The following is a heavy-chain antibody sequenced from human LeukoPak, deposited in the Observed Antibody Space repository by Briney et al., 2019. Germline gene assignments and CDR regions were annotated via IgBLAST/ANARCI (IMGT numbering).Heavy chain of an antibody. V-gene: IGHV1-69*01. CDR3: ARASHLNWNDGLDDDALDI. Sequence: SVKVSRMASVGTLSSYAIRWVRQAPGRGLECVGGIIPIFGTPNYAQNFQSRVTITADESPNTVYMELRSLISEDTDVYYCARASHLNWNDGLDDDALDI. CDR1: VGTLSSYA. CDR2: IIPIFGTP. J-gene: IGHJ3*02. D-gene: IGHD1-20*01.